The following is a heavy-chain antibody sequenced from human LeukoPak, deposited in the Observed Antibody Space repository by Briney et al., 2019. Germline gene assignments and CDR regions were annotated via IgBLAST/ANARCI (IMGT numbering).Heavy chain of an antibody. Sequence: SETLSLTCAVYGGSFSGYYWSWIRQPPGKGLEWIGEINHSGSTNYNPSLKSRVTTSVDTSKNQFSLKLSSVTAADTAVYYCAKAGLVRGGALDSWGQGTLVTVSS. CDR1: GGSFSGYY. J-gene: IGHJ4*02. CDR3: AKAGLVRGGALDS. CDR2: INHSGST. V-gene: IGHV4-34*01. D-gene: IGHD4/OR15-4a*01.